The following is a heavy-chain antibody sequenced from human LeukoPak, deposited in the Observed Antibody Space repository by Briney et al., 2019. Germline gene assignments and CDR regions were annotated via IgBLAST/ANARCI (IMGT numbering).Heavy chain of an antibody. D-gene: IGHD3-10*01. J-gene: IGHJ3*02. Sequence: GGSLRLSCAASGFTFSTYAMSWVRQAPGKGLEWVSAISGRGVSTSYADSVRGRFTISRDNSKNTLYLQMNSLRAEDTAVYYCARVATMVRVPLDALDIWGQGTMVSVSS. CDR2: ISGRGVST. CDR1: GFTFSTYA. V-gene: IGHV3-23*01. CDR3: ARVATMVRVPLDALDI.